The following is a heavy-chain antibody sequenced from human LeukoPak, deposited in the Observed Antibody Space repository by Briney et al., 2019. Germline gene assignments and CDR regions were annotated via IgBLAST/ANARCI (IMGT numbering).Heavy chain of an antibody. Sequence: GVSLRLSCAASGFTFDDYGMHWVRQVPGKGLEWVSLISGDGDSTYYADSVKGRFTISRDNSKNSLFLQMNSLTTEDTALYYCAKDYDSSGYFLLFFDSWGQGTLVTVSS. J-gene: IGHJ4*02. CDR3: AKDYDSSGYFLLFFDS. CDR2: ISGDGDST. D-gene: IGHD3-22*01. CDR1: GFTFDDYG. V-gene: IGHV3-43*02.